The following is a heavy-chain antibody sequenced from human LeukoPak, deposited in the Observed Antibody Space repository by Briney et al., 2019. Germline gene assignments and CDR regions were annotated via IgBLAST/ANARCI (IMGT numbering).Heavy chain of an antibody. Sequence: TGGSLRLSCAASGFTVSSNYMSWVRQAPGKGLEWVSVIYSGGSTYYADSVKGRFTISRDNSKNTLYLQMNSLRAEDTAVYYCARDGTRYGSSGYADDWGQGTLVTVSS. CDR3: ARDGTRYGSSGYADD. CDR2: IYSGGST. CDR1: GFTVSSNY. J-gene: IGHJ4*02. D-gene: IGHD3-22*01. V-gene: IGHV3-66*01.